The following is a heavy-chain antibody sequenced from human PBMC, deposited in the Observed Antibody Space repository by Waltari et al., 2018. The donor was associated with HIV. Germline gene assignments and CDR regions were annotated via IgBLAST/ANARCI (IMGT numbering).Heavy chain of an antibody. CDR2: IYHSGNT. J-gene: IGHJ4*02. V-gene: IGHV4-38-2*01. CDR1: GYSISSGYY. CDR3: ARGESATWANFDF. D-gene: IGHD3-10*01. Sequence: QVQLQESGPGLVKPSETLSLTCAVSGYSISSGYYWGWIRQPPGNGLEWIGTIYHSGNTYYNPSLKSRVTISVDTSKNQFSLKLSSVTAADTAIYYCARGESATWANFDFWGQGTLVSVSS.